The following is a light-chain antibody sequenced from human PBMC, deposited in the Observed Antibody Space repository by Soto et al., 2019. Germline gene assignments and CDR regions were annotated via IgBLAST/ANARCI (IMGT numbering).Light chain of an antibody. CDR1: HNISFS. J-gene: IGKJ2*01. V-gene: IGKV3-11*01. Sequence: IVLTQSPATMSLSPGEAASLSCRASHNISFSLAWYQQKLGQPPRLLIYDASNRATGIPARFIGSGSGTDFTLTVSSLEPEDFALYFCQQRSNWPPNTFGQGTKLEMK. CDR2: DAS. CDR3: QQRSNWPPNT.